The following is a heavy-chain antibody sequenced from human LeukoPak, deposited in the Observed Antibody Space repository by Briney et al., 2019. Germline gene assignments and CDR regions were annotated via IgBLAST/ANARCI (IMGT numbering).Heavy chain of an antibody. V-gene: IGHV3-9*01. Sequence: GGSLRLSCAASGFTFDDYAMHWVRQAPGKGLEWVSGISWNSGSIGYADSVKGRFTISRDNAKNSLYLQMNSLRAEDTALYYCATGSSSWYVSSWYFDLWGRGTLVTVSS. D-gene: IGHD6-13*01. CDR2: ISWNSGSI. CDR3: ATGSSSWYVSSWYFDL. CDR1: GFTFDDYA. J-gene: IGHJ2*01.